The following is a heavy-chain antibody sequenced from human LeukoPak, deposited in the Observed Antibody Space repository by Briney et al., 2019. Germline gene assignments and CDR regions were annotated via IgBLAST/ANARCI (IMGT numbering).Heavy chain of an antibody. CDR2: ISGSGGTT. CDR3: ARRGDGGRSFDY. J-gene: IGHJ4*02. Sequence: GGSLRLSCAASGFTFSSYVMSWVRQAPGKGLEWVSSISGSGGTTYYADSVKGRFTISRDNSKNTLYLQMNSLRAEDTAVYYCARRGDGGRSFDYWGQGTLVTVSS. CDR1: GFTFSSYV. V-gene: IGHV3-23*01. D-gene: IGHD4-23*01.